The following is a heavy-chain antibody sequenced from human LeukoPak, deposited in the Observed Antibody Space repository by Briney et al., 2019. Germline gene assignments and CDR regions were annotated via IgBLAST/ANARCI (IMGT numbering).Heavy chain of an antibody. Sequence: GGSLRLSCAASGFTFSSYGMHWVRQAPGKGLEWVAVISYDGSNKYYADSVKGRFTISRDNSKNTLYLQMNSLRAKDTAVYYCAKVPLENPYYFDYWGQGTLVTVSS. CDR1: GFTFSSYG. J-gene: IGHJ4*02. CDR2: ISYDGSNK. V-gene: IGHV3-30*18. CDR3: AKVPLENPYYFDY.